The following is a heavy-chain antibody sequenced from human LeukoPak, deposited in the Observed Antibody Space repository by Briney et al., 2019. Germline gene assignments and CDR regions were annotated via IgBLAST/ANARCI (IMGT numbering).Heavy chain of an antibody. J-gene: IGHJ6*04. Sequence: TGGSLRLSCVASGFTFSSYWMSWVRPAPGKGLGWVANIKQDGSEKYYVDSVKGRFTISRDNAKNSLYLQMNSLRAEDTAVYYCAELGITMTGGVWGKGTTVTISS. D-gene: IGHD3-10*02. V-gene: IGHV3-7*01. CDR2: IKQDGSEK. CDR3: AELGITMTGGV. CDR1: GFTFSSYW.